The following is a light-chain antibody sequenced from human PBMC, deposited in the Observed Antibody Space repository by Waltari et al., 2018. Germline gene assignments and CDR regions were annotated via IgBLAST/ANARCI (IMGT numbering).Light chain of an antibody. CDR1: QSVSRY. V-gene: IGKV3-11*01. Sequence: VILTQSTATLSLSPGERATLSCRASQSVSRYLAWYQQKPGQAPRLLIHSASSRATGIPDRFSGSGSGTEFTLTISSLEPEDVGVYHCYQHSSGYSFGQGTKVEIK. CDR2: SAS. CDR3: YQHSSGYS. J-gene: IGKJ2*03.